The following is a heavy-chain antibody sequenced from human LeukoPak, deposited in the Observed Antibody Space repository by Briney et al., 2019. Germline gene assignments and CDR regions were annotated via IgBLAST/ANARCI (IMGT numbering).Heavy chain of an antibody. V-gene: IGHV4-31*03. CDR2: IYYSGST. J-gene: IGHJ6*02. D-gene: IGHD4-23*01. CDR1: SGSITTGGYY. Sequence: SETLSLTCTVSSGSITTGGYYWSWIRQHPGKGLEWIGYIYYSGSTYYNPSLKSRVTISVDTSKNQFSLKLSSVTAADTAVYYCARDVNYGANSRYGMDVWGQGTTVTVSS. CDR3: ARDVNYGANSRYGMDV.